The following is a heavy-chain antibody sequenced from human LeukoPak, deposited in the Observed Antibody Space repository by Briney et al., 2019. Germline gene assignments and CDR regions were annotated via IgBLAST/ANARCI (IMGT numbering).Heavy chain of an antibody. CDR1: GFTFSDYY. CDR2: ISSSSSYI. V-gene: IGHV3-11*06. CDR3: ASYCSSTSCYANDAFDI. D-gene: IGHD2-2*01. Sequence: GGSLRLSCAASGFTFSDYYMSWIRQAPGKGLEWVSYISSSSSYIYYADSVKGRFTISRDNAKNSLYLQMNSLRAEDTAVYYCASYCSSTSCYANDAFDIWGQGTMVTVSS. J-gene: IGHJ3*02.